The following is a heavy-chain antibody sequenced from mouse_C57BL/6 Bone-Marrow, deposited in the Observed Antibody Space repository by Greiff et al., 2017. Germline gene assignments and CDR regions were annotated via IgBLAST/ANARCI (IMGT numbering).Heavy chain of an antibody. CDR2: IDPETGGT. D-gene: IGHD1-1*01. J-gene: IGHJ2*01. V-gene: IGHV1-15*01. Sequence: VQLQQSGAELVRPGASVTLSCKASGYTFTDYEMHWVKQTPVHGLEWIGAIDPETGGTAYNQKFKGKAILTADKSSSTAYMELRSLTSEDSAGYYCTRGGDITTVVADYWGQGTTLTVSS. CDR3: TRGGDITTVVADY. CDR1: GYTFTDYE.